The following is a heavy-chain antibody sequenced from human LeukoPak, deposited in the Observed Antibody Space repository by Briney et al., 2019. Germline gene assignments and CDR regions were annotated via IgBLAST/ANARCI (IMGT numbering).Heavy chain of an antibody. V-gene: IGHV3-64*01. J-gene: IGHJ6*03. Sequence: PGGSLRLSCAASGFTFSSYAMHWVRQAPGKGLEYVSAISSNGGSTYYANSVKGRFTISRDNSKNTPYLQMGSLRAEDMAVYYCARGIRGNWNHLYYYYYYMDVWGKGTTVTVSS. CDR3: ARGIRGNWNHLYYYYYYMDV. CDR1: GFTFSSYA. D-gene: IGHD1-20*01. CDR2: ISSNGGST.